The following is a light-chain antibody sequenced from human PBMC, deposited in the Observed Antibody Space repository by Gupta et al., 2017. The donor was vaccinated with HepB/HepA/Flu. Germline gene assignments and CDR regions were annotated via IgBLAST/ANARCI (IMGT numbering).Light chain of an antibody. CDR3: AAWDDSLNGVV. V-gene: IGLV1-44*01. Sequence: QSELTQPRSASGTPGQRVTISCSGSSSNIGSNTVNWYQQLPGTAPKLLIYSNNQRPSGVPDRFSGSKSGTSASLAISGLQSEDEADYYCAAWDDSLNGVVFGGGTKLTVL. J-gene: IGLJ2*01. CDR2: SNN. CDR1: SSNIGSNT.